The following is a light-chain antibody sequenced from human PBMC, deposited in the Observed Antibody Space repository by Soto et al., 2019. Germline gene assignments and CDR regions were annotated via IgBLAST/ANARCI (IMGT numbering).Light chain of an antibody. CDR2: AAS. CDR1: QSISNF. CDR3: QQSYSTRRT. V-gene: IGKV1-39*01. Sequence: DIQMTQSPSSLSASVGDRVTITCRASQSISNFLNWYQQKPGKAPKVLIYAASSLLSGVPSRFSGSGSGTDFTLIISSLQPEDFANYYCQQSYSTRRTFGQGTKVEIK. J-gene: IGKJ1*01.